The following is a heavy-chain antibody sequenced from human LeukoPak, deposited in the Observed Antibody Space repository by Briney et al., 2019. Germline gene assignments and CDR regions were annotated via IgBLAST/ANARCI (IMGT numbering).Heavy chain of an antibody. V-gene: IGHV4-59*01. CDR1: GGSISSYY. CDR2: IYYSGST. Sequence: SETLSLTCTVSGGSISSYYWSWIRQPPGKGLEWIGYIYYSGSTNYNPSLKSRVTISVDTSKNQFSLKLSSVTAADTAVYYCARALYSSSWYDYWGQGTLVTVSS. D-gene: IGHD6-13*01. J-gene: IGHJ4*02. CDR3: ARALYSSSWYDY.